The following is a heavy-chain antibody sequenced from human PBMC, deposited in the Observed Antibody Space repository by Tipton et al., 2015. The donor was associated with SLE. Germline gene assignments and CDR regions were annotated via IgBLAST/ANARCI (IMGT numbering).Heavy chain of an antibody. Sequence: TLSLTCAVSGPSINNAYYWGWIRQPPGKGLEWIGNFYHSGITYYNPSLKTRVTISIDTSKNQFSLRLTSVTAADTAVYYCAREPWAYEYWSGSTLGYMDVWGKGTTVTVSS. D-gene: IGHD3-3*01. J-gene: IGHJ6*03. CDR3: AREPWAYEYWSGSTLGYMDV. CDR1: GPSINNAYY. V-gene: IGHV4-38-2*02. CDR2: FYHSGIT.